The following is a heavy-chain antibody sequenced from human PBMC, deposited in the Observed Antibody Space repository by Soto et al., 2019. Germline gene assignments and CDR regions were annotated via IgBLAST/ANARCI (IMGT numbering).Heavy chain of an antibody. CDR1: GFTFSGHT. D-gene: IGHD2-2*01. CDR3: AKGEGYCGTSGCFGYFAY. J-gene: IGHJ4*02. Sequence: EVQLLESGGGLVQPGGTLRLSCAASGFTFSGHTMSWVRQGPGKGLEWVSGVMGGGGGTYYADSMKGRFTISRDNSKNTLYLQMDSVRAEDTTVYYCAKGEGYCGTSGCFGYFAYWGQGTLVTVSS. V-gene: IGHV3-23*01. CDR2: VMGGGGGT.